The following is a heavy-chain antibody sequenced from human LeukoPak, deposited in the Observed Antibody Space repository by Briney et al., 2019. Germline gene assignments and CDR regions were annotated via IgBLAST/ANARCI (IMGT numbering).Heavy chain of an antibody. V-gene: IGHV4-39*01. CDR1: GGSISSSSYY. Sequence: KPSETLSLTCTVSGGSISSSSYYWGWIRQPPGKGLEWIGSIYYSGSTYYNPSLKSRVTISVDTSKNQFSLKLSSVTAADTAVYYCAGNYPDYYYYMDVWGKGTTVTVSS. J-gene: IGHJ6*03. CDR2: IYYSGST. CDR3: AGNYPDYYYYMDV. D-gene: IGHD4-11*01.